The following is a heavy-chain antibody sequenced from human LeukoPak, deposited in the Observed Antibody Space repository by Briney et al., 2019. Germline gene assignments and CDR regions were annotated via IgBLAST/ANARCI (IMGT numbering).Heavy chain of an antibody. CDR3: ARDGTVTTDY. D-gene: IGHD4-17*01. CDR2: ISSSSSYI. V-gene: IGHV3-21*01. Sequence: KTGGSLRLSCAASGFTFSSYSMNWVRQAPGKGLEWVSSISSSSSYIYYADSLKGRFTISRDNAKNSLYLQMNSLRAEDTAVYYCARDGTVTTDYWGQGTLVTVSS. J-gene: IGHJ4*02. CDR1: GFTFSSYS.